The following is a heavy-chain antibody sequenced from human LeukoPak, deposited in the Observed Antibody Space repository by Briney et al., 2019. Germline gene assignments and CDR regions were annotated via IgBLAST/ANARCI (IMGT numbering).Heavy chain of an antibody. D-gene: IGHD3-22*01. J-gene: IGHJ4*02. Sequence: SETLSLTCTVSGGSISSGGYYWSWIRQHPGKGLEWIGYIYYSGSTYYNPSLKSRVTISVDTSKNQFSLKLSSVTAADTAVYYCARGFYYDSSGYRPLYYFDYWGQGTLVTVSS. CDR1: GGSISSGGYY. CDR3: ARGFYYDSSGYRPLYYFDY. CDR2: IYYSGST. V-gene: IGHV4-31*03.